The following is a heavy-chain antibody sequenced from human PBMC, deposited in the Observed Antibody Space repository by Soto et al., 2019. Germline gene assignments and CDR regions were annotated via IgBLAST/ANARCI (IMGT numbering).Heavy chain of an antibody. J-gene: IGHJ4*01. D-gene: IGHD3-10*01. V-gene: IGHV4-31*03. CDR2: IHYSGST. Sequence: SETLSLTCTVSGGSISNGGYYWNWARQHPGKGLEWIGYIHYSGSTWYNPSLESRVTISADTSKDQFSLKLRSVTAADTAVYYCARVRGSGSYAAYYFDSWGQGTLVTVSS. CDR3: ARVRGSGSYAAYYFDS. CDR1: GGSISNGGYY.